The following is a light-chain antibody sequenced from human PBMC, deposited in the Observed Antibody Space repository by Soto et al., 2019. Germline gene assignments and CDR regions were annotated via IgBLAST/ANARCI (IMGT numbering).Light chain of an antibody. CDR2: GAS. V-gene: IGKV3-15*01. Sequence: EIVMTQSPATLSVSPGERATLSCRASQSIRSTLAWYQQKPGQAPRLLIYGASTRATGIPARFSGSGSGTEFTLTISSLQPEDFATYYCQQYNSYPLTFGQGTRLEIK. CDR1: QSIRST. CDR3: QQYNSYPLT. J-gene: IGKJ5*01.